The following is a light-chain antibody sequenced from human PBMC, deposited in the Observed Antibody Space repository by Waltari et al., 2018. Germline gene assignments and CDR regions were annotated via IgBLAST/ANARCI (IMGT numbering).Light chain of an antibody. V-gene: IGKV1-16*02. CDR3: QQYKSFPRS. CDR1: QDISRF. CDR2: AAT. Sequence: DIQMTQSPSSLSASVGDRVTITCRASQDISRFLAWCQQKPGKAPKSLLYAATRLQGVVPSKFSGSSAGTEFTLTISSLQPEDFATYYCQQYKSFPRSFGGGTRVELK. J-gene: IGKJ4*01.